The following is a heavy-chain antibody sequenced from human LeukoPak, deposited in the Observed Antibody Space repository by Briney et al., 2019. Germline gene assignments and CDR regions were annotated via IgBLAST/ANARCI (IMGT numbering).Heavy chain of an antibody. CDR1: GGSISSYY. Sequence: SETLSLTCNVSGGSISSYYWSWIRQPPGKGLEWIGYIYYSGSTNYNPSLKSRVTISVDTSKNQFSLKLSSVTAADTAVYYCARSSVRYYYDSSGSFDYWGQGTLVTVSS. V-gene: IGHV4-59*01. CDR2: IYYSGST. J-gene: IGHJ4*02. CDR3: ARSSVRYYYDSSGSFDY. D-gene: IGHD3-22*01.